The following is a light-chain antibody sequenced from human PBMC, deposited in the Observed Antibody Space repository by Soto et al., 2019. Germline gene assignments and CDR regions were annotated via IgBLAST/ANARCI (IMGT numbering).Light chain of an antibody. V-gene: IGKV3-20*01. CDR1: QSVSSN. CDR2: GAS. Sequence: EIVMTQSPATPSVYTGERATLSCRASQSVSSNLAWYQQKPGQAPRLLIYGASSRATGIPDRFSGSGSGTDFTLTISRLEPEDFAVYYCQQYGSSPRTFGQGTKVDIK. CDR3: QQYGSSPRT. J-gene: IGKJ1*01.